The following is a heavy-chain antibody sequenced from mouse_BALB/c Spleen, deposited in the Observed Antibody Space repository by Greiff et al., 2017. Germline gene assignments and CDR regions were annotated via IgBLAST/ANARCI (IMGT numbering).Heavy chain of an antibody. CDR2: ISYSGST. D-gene: IGHD1-1*01. CDR3: AGLYYGSSFAY. V-gene: IGHV3-2*02. Sequence: EVMLVESGPGLVKPSQSLSLTCTVTGYSITSDYAWNWIRQFPGNKLEWMGYISYSGSTSYNPSLKSRISITRDTSKNQFFLQLNSVTTEDTATYYCAGLYYGSSFAYWGQGTLVTVSA. CDR1: GYSITSDYA. J-gene: IGHJ3*01.